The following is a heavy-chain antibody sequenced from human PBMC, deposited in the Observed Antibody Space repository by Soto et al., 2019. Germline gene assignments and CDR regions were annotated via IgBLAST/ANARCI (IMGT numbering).Heavy chain of an antibody. CDR3: ARGFEGDYYYYYYYMDV. D-gene: IGHD2-21*02. CDR2: IKQDGSEK. V-gene: IGHV3-7*04. J-gene: IGHJ6*03. CDR1: GFTFSSYW. Sequence: GGSLRLSCAASGFTFSSYWMSWVRQAPGKGLEWVANIKQDGSEKYYVDSLKGRFTISRDNAKNSLYLQMNSLRAEDTAVYYCARGFEGDYYYYYYYMDVWGKGTTVTVSS.